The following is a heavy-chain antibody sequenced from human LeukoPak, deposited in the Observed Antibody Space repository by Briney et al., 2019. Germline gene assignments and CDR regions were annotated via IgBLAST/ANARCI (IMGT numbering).Heavy chain of an antibody. CDR2: ISGSGDST. CDR3: AKEMGEFWSGSEY. V-gene: IGHV3-23*01. D-gene: IGHD3-3*01. Sequence: PGGSLRLSCAASGFTFSSYATSWVRQAPGKGLEWVATISGSGDSTHYADSVKGRFTISRDSSKNTLYLQMNSLRAEDTAVYYCAKEMGEFWSGSEYWGQGPLVTVSA. J-gene: IGHJ4*02. CDR1: GFTFSSYA.